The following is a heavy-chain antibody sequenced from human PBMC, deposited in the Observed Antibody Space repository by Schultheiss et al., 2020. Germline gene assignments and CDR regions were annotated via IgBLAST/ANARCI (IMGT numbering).Heavy chain of an antibody. D-gene: IGHD3-22*01. CDR1: GGSISSGGYY. V-gene: IGHV4-61*08. CDR3: ASLQAIVVVIIDY. Sequence: SETLSLTCTVSGGSISSGGYYWSWIRQHPGKGLEWIGYIYYSGSTNYNPSLKSRVTISVDTSKNQFSLKLSSVTAADTAVYYCASLQAIVVVIIDYWGQGTLVNVSS. J-gene: IGHJ4*02. CDR2: IYYSGST.